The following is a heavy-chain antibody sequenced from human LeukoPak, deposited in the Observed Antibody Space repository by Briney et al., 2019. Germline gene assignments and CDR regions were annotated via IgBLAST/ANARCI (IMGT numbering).Heavy chain of an antibody. V-gene: IGHV1-2*02. Sequence: ASVKVSCKASGYTFTGYYMHWGRQAPGQGLEWMGWINPNSGGTNYAQKFQGRVTMTRDTSISTAYMELSRLRSDDTAVYYCARDTYYDFWSGYDYWGQGTLVTVSS. CDR3: ARDTYYDFWSGYDY. CDR2: INPNSGGT. J-gene: IGHJ4*02. CDR1: GYTFTGYY. D-gene: IGHD3-3*01.